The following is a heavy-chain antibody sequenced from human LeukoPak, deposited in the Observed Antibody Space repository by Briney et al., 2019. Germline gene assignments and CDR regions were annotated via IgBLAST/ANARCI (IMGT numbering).Heavy chain of an antibody. CDR1: GYTFTIYD. CDR2: MNPNSGNT. V-gene: IGHV1-8*03. Sequence: GASVKVSCKASGYTFTIYDINWVRQATGQGLEWMGWMNPNSGNTGYAQKFQGRVTITMNTSISTAYMELSSLRSEDTAVYYCARAPLYCSSTSCNFDPWGQGTLVTVSS. J-gene: IGHJ5*02. CDR3: ARAPLYCSSTSCNFDP. D-gene: IGHD2-2*01.